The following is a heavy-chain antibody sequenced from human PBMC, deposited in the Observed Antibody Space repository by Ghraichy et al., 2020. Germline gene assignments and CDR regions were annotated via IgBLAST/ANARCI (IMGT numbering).Heavy chain of an antibody. CDR2: TYYMSKWYS. CDR3: SREAIEAAGYFQH. CDR1: GDSISSKSVA. J-gene: IGHJ1*01. V-gene: IGHV6-1*01. D-gene: IGHD2/OR15-2a*01. Sequence: SQTLSLTCAVSGDSISSKSVAWNWIRQSPSRGLEWLGRTYYMSKWYSDYAVSVKSRIAINPDTSKNQFSLHLSSVTPEDTALYYCSREAIEAAGYFQHWGRGTLVTVSS.